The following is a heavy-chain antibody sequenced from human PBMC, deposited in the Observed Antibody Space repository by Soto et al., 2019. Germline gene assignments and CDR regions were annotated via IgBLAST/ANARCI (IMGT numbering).Heavy chain of an antibody. V-gene: IGHV3-30*18. J-gene: IGHJ3*01. D-gene: IGHD1-1*01. CDR2: ISQDGTEK. CDR1: GFDFSDYR. Sequence: QVLLVESGGGVVQPGRSLRLSCAASGFDFSDYRMHWVRQAPGTGLEWVGAISQDGTEKFYGESTLGRFTISRDKSERTLSLQMDSLRPEDTAVYFCAKIISRGTGDAFHVWGQGTKVTVSS. CDR3: AKIISRGTGDAFHV.